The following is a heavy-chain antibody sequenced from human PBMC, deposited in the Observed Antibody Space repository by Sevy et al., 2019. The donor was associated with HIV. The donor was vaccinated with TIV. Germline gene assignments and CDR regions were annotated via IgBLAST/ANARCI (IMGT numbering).Heavy chain of an antibody. CDR1: GFTFSSYA. J-gene: IGHJ6*02. Sequence: GALRLSCAASGFTFSSYAMSWVRQAPGKGLEWVSAISGSGGSTYYVDSVKGRFTISRDNSKNTLYLQMNSLRAEDTAVYYCAKGYCSSTSCYWEPKNYGMDVWGQGTTVTVSS. CDR2: ISGSGGST. D-gene: IGHD2-2*01. CDR3: AKGYCSSTSCYWEPKNYGMDV. V-gene: IGHV3-23*01.